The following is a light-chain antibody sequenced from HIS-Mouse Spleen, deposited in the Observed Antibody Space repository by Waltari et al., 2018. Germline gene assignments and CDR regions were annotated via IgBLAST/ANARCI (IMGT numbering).Light chain of an antibody. CDR2: DVS. CDR3: SSYTSSSFNVV. CDR1: SSDVGGYNY. V-gene: IGLV2-14*03. J-gene: IGLJ2*01. Sequence: QSALTQPASVSGSPGQSITISCTGTSSDVGGYNYVSWYQQHPGKAPKLMIYDVSNRPQGVSKRFSGSKSGNTASLTISGLRAEDEADYYCSSYTSSSFNVVFGGGTKLTVL.